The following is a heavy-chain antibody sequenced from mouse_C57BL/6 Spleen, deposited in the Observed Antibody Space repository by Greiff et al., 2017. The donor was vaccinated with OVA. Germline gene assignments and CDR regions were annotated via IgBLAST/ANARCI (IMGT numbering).Heavy chain of an antibody. CDR2: IRLKSDNYAT. CDR3: TVNYVADV. J-gene: IGHJ1*03. D-gene: IGHD2-4*01. Sequence: EVQRVESGGGLVQPGGSMKLSCVASGFTFSNYWMNWVRQSPEKGLEWVAQIRLKSDNYATHYAESVKGRFTISRDDSKSSVYLQMNDVRAEDTGIYYCTVNYVADVWGTGTTVTVSS. V-gene: IGHV6-3*01. CDR1: GFTFSNYW.